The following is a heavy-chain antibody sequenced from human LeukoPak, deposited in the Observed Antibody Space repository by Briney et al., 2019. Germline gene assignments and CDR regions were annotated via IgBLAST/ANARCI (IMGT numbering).Heavy chain of an antibody. CDR1: GFTFSSYW. Sequence: PGGSLRLSCAASGFTFSSYWMHWVRQAPGKGLVWVSRINGDGSSTSYADSVKGRFTISRDNAKNTLYLQMNSLRAEDTAVYYCAREEYSSSSFSMDVWGKGTTVTVSS. CDR2: INGDGSST. J-gene: IGHJ6*03. V-gene: IGHV3-74*01. D-gene: IGHD6-6*01. CDR3: AREEYSSSSFSMDV.